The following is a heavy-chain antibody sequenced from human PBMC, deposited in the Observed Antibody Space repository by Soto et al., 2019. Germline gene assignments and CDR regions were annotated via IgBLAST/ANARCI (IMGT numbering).Heavy chain of an antibody. J-gene: IGHJ6*02. D-gene: IGHD3-22*01. Sequence: SETLSLTCAVYGGSFSGYYWSWIRQPPGKGPEWIGEINHSGSTNYNPSLKSRVTTSVDTSKNQFSLKLSSVTAADTAVYYCARVDYYDSSGYYYVHYYYYGMDVWGQGTTVTVSS. CDR2: INHSGST. CDR1: GGSFSGYY. V-gene: IGHV4-34*01. CDR3: ARVDYYDSSGYYYVHYYYYGMDV.